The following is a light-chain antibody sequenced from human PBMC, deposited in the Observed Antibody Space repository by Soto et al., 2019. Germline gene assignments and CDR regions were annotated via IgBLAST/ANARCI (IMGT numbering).Light chain of an antibody. CDR2: DAS. V-gene: IGKV3-11*01. CDR3: QQRSNWPPIT. Sequence: EIVLTQSPATLSSSPGERATLSCRASQSVSSYLAWYQQKPGQAPRLLIYDASNRATGIPARFSGSGSGTTFTPIISSLEPEDFAVYYCQQRSNWPPITFGQGTRLEIK. J-gene: IGKJ5*01. CDR1: QSVSSY.